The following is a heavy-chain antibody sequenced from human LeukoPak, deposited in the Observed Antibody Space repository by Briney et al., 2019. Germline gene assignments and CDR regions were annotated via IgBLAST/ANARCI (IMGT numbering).Heavy chain of an antibody. CDR2: IWTSSSGI. V-gene: IGHV3-48*02. D-gene: IGHD4-17*01. J-gene: IGHJ4*02. Sequence: GGSLRLSCAASGSTFSGYAMNWVRQAPGKGLEWVSHIWTSSSGIDYADSVKGRFTISRDNVKNSLYPQMNSLRDEDTAVYYCARDHDYAFDYWGQGTLVTVSS. CDR3: ARDHDYAFDY. CDR1: GSTFSGYA.